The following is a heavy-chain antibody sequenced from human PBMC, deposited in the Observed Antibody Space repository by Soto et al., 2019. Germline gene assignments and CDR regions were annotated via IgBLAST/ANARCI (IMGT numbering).Heavy chain of an antibody. CDR2: IIPIFGTA. CDR3: ARDRSGDFWSGYYGSYYYYYGMDV. Sequence: SVKVSCNASGGTFSSYAISSVRQAPGKGLEWMGAIIPIFGTANYAQKFQGRVTITADKSTSTAYMELSSLRSEDTAVYYCARDRSGDFWSGYYGSYYYYYGMDVWGQGTTVTVSS. J-gene: IGHJ6*02. D-gene: IGHD3-3*01. CDR1: GGTFSSYA. V-gene: IGHV1-69*06.